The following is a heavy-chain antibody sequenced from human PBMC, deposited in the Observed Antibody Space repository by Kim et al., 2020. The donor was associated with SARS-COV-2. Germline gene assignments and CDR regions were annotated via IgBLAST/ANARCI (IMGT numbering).Heavy chain of an antibody. CDR2: IYYSGST. J-gene: IGHJ4*02. CDR3: ARHPPALRDRDY. Sequence: SETLSLTCTVSGGSISSSSYYWGWIRQPPGKGLEWIGSIYYSGSTYYNPSLKSRVTISVDTSKNQFSLKLSSVTAADTAVYYCARHPPALRDRDYWGQGTLVTFSS. V-gene: IGHV4-39*01. D-gene: IGHD5-12*01. CDR1: GGSISSSSYY.